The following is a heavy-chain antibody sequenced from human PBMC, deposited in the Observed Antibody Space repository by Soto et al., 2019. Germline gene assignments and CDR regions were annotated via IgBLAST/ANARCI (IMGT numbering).Heavy chain of an antibody. CDR2: IYPGDSDT. CDR1: GYSFTSYW. CDR3: ARLSSGYDGGGYCSGGSCYPGYMDV. V-gene: IGHV5-51*03. J-gene: IGHJ6*03. Sequence: EVQLVQSGAEVKKPGESLKISCKGSGYSFTSYWIGWVRQMPGKGLEWMGIIYPGDSDTRYSPSFQGQVTISADKSISTAYLQWSSLKASDTAMYYCARLSSGYDGGGYCSGGSCYPGYMDVWGKGTTVTVSS. D-gene: IGHD2-15*01.